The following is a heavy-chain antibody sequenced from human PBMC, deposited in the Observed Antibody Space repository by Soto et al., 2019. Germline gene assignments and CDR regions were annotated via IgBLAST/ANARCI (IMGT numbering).Heavy chain of an antibody. CDR3: SNNYGSGSTHFDY. CDR1: GDTFNFYT. V-gene: IGHV1-69*02. Sequence: QVQLVQSGAEVKKPGSPVRVSCTASGDTFNFYTISWVRQVTGQGPEWMGRIIPMIGMSNYAQKFQGRVTIMADKSTSTVYMNLSGLTSEDTAVYYCSNNYGSGSTHFDYWGQGTLVTVSS. J-gene: IGHJ4*02. D-gene: IGHD3-10*01. CDR2: IIPMIGMS.